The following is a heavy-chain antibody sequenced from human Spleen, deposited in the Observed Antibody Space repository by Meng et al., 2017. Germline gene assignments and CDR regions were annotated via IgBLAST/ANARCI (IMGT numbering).Heavy chain of an antibody. J-gene: IGHJ4*02. CDR1: GYNFPDYY. Sequence: ASVKVSCKPSGYNFPDYYIHWVRRAPGQGLEWMGRIDPKTGDTHYALKFQGRVTMTGDTSISTAYMELSGLRSVDTAMYYCARDEDISAAGKLFGDYWGQGTLVTVSS. CDR3: ARDEDISAAGKLFGDY. CDR2: IDPKTGDT. V-gene: IGHV1-2*06. D-gene: IGHD6-13*01.